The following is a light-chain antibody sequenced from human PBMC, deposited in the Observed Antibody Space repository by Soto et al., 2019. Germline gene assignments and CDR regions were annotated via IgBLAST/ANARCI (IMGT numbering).Light chain of an antibody. CDR2: DAS. J-gene: IGKJ1*01. V-gene: IGKV3-11*01. CDR3: QQRRHWPPT. Sequence: EIVLTQSPATLSLSPGERATLSCRASQSVSSYLAWYQQXXGQAPRXLIFDASSRATDIPARFSGSESGTXXXXXXXXXEPEDFAVYYCQQRRHWPPTFGQGTKVDIK. CDR1: QSVSSY.